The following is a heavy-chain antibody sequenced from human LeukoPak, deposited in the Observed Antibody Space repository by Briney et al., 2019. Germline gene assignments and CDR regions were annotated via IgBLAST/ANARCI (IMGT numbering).Heavy chain of an antibody. D-gene: IGHD2-15*01. J-gene: IGHJ6*03. V-gene: IGHV1-69*05. Sequence: EASVKVSCKASGGTFSSYAISWVRQAPGQGLEWMGGVIPIFGTANYAQKFQGRVTITTDESTSTAYMELSSLRSEDTAVYYCARVPYCSGGSCYSVLPDYYYYMDVWGKGTTVTVSS. CDR1: GGTFSSYA. CDR3: ARVPYCSGGSCYSVLPDYYYYMDV. CDR2: VIPIFGTA.